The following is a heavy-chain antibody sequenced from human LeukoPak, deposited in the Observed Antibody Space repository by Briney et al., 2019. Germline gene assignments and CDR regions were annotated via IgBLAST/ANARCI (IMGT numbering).Heavy chain of an antibody. D-gene: IGHD3-3*01. CDR1: GFTFSSYA. V-gene: IGHV3-23*01. CDR3: AKEGYDFSSGYYPQPHDY. Sequence: GGSLRLSCAASGFTFSSYAMSWVRQAPGKGLEWVSAISGSGGSTYYADSVKGRFTISRDNSKNTLYLQMNSLRAEDTAVYYCAKEGYDFSSGYYPQPHDYWGQGTLVTVSS. CDR2: ISGSGGST. J-gene: IGHJ4*02.